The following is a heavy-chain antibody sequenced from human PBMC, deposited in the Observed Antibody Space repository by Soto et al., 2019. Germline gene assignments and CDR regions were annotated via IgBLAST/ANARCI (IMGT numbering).Heavy chain of an antibody. V-gene: IGHV3-30*03. CDR3: ATHIVVVPAAEDY. CDR1: GFTFSSYG. Sequence: LILSCAASGFTFSSYGMHWVRQAPCKGLEWVAVISYDGSNKYYADSVKGRFTISRDNSKNTLYLQMNSLRAEDTAVYYCATHIVVVPAAEDYWGQGTLVTVSS. D-gene: IGHD2-2*01. J-gene: IGHJ4*02. CDR2: ISYDGSNK.